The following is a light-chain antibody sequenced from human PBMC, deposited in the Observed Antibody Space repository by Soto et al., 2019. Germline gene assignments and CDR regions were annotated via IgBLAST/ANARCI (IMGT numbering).Light chain of an antibody. Sequence: IVLTQSPGTLSLSPGERATLSCRASQSVTNTYLAWFQQKPGQAPRLLIYDASIRADGIPDRFSGSGSETDFTLTISRLEPEDSAVYYCQQCSSSPRTFGQGTKVDVK. CDR1: QSVTNTY. J-gene: IGKJ1*01. CDR3: QQCSSSPRT. CDR2: DAS. V-gene: IGKV3-20*01.